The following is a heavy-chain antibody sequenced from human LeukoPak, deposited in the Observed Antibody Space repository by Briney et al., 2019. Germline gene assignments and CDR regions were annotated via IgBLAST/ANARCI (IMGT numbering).Heavy chain of an antibody. CDR3: ARRQRYSSGWYNWFDP. Sequence: GESLKISCKGSGYSFTHYWIGWVRQMPGKGLEWMGIIYPGDSDTRYSPSFQGQVTISADKSISTAYLQWSSLKASDTAMYYCARRQRYSSGWYNWFDPWGQGTLVTVSS. D-gene: IGHD6-19*01. CDR2: IYPGDSDT. CDR1: GYSFTHYW. V-gene: IGHV5-51*01. J-gene: IGHJ5*02.